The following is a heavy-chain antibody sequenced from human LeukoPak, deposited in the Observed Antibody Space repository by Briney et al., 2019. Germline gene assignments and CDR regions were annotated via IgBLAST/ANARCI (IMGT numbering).Heavy chain of an antibody. CDR1: GFTFSSYA. CDR2: ISGSGGST. D-gene: IGHD3-3*01. Sequence: GGSLRLSCAASGFTFSSYAMSWVRQAPGKGLEWVSAISGSGGSTYYADSVKGRFTISRDNSKNTLYLQMNSLRAEDTAVYYCAKPPFGVVIMSPLDYWGQGTLVTVSS. J-gene: IGHJ4*02. V-gene: IGHV3-23*01. CDR3: AKPPFGVVIMSPLDY.